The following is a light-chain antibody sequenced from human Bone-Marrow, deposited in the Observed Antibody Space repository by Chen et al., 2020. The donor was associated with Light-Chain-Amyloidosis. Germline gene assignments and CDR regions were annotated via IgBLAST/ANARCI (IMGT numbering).Light chain of an antibody. V-gene: IGLV1-47*01. Sequence: QSVLTQPPSASGTPVLWVTFSCSGDTSNIGISYIYWYKYFPGAAPNLLIHRINQRPSGVPDRFSASKSGTSAFLAISGLRSVGEADYYCAAWDGSLSGYGFGTGTKVIVL. CDR1: TSNIGISY. CDR2: RIN. CDR3: AAWDGSLSGYG. J-gene: IGLJ1*01.